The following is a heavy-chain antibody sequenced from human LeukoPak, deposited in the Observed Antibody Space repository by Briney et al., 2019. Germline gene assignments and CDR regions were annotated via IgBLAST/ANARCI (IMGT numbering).Heavy chain of an antibody. J-gene: IGHJ4*02. V-gene: IGHV4-38-2*02. D-gene: IGHD3-10*01. CDR1: SYCISSAYY. CDR2: ILHSGST. Sequence: SETLSLTCAVSSYCISSAYYWGWIRQPPGKGLEWIGSILHSGSTYYNPSLKSRVTISVDTSKNHFSLKLTSVTAADTAVYYCARDRGVRGEMDFWGQGTLVTVSS. CDR3: ARDRGVRGEMDF.